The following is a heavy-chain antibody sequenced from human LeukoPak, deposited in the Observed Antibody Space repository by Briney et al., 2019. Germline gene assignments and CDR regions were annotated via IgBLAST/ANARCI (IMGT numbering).Heavy chain of an antibody. CDR3: ATNILVRDIINWFDP. CDR1: GYTFTGYY. CDR2: INPNSGGT. D-gene: IGHD3-10*01. J-gene: IGHJ5*02. V-gene: IGHV1-2*02. Sequence: ASVKVSCKASGYTFTGYYMHWVRQAPGQGLEWMGWINPNSGGTNYAQKFQGRVTMTRDTSISTAYMELNSLRAEDTAVYYCATNILVRDIINWFDPWGQGTLVTVSS.